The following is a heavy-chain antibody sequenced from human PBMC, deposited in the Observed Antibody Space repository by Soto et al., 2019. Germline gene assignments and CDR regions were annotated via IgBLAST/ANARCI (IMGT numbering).Heavy chain of an antibody. J-gene: IGHJ6*02. CDR3: ARRKGLGYCTSTSCYKAGPYHYGMDF. V-gene: IGHV3-23*01. D-gene: IGHD2-2*02. Sequence: GGSRRLSWASSGFTFTNYGMSWVRQAPGKGLGWVSSISAGGSNTYYADSLKGRFTISRDNSKNTLYLQMTGLRVEDTAIYYCARRKGLGYCTSTSCYKAGPYHYGMDFWGQGTTVTVS. CDR2: ISAGGSNT. CDR1: GFTFTNYG.